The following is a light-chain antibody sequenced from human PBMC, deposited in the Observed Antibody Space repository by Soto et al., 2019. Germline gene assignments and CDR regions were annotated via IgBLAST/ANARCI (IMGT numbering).Light chain of an antibody. Sequence: QSVLTQSPSASGAPGQTIIISCSVSSSNIGTNAVYWYQQLPGSAPTLLVHSNDQRPFGVPHRFSGSRSGTSASLAVSGLRSEDEADYYCSAWDDALAAYVFGTGTKVTVL. V-gene: IGLV1-47*02. J-gene: IGLJ1*01. CDR2: SND. CDR3: SAWDDALAAYV. CDR1: SSNIGTNA.